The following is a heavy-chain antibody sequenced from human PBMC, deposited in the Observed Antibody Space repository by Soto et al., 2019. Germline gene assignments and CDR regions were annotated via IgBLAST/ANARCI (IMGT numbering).Heavy chain of an antibody. D-gene: IGHD2-21*01. Sequence: PSETLSLTCTVSGGSISSGGYYWSWIRQHPGKGLEWIGYIYYSGSTNYNPSLKGRVTMSVDTSKNQFSLKLTSVNTADTAIYYCTRGGDPYKTGHWGQGTLVTVSS. J-gene: IGHJ4*02. CDR1: GGSISSGGYY. CDR3: TRGGDPYKTGH. CDR2: IYYSGST. V-gene: IGHV4-61*08.